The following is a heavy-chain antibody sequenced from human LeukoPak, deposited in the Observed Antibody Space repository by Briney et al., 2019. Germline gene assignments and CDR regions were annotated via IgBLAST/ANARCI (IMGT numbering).Heavy chain of an antibody. CDR3: ATLYCSSISCLDP. D-gene: IGHD2-2*01. V-gene: IGHV1-2*02. CDR2: INPNSGGT. CDR1: GYTFTGYY. J-gene: IGHJ5*02. Sequence: GASVKVSCKASGYTFTGYYMHWVRQAPGQGLEWMGWINPNSGGTNYAQKFQGRVTMTRDTSISTAYMELSRLRSDDTAVYYCATLYCSSISCLDPRGQGTLVTVSS.